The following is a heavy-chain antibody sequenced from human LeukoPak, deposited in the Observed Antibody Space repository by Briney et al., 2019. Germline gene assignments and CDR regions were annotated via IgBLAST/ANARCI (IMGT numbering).Heavy chain of an antibody. Sequence: SVKVSCKASGGTFSSYAISWVRQAPGQGLEWMGRIIPILGIANYAQKFQGRVTITADKSTSTAYMELSSLRSDDTAVYYCATHYGSGSYYSNWGQGTLVTVSS. J-gene: IGHJ4*02. CDR1: GGTFSSYA. CDR3: ATHYGSGSYYSN. D-gene: IGHD3-10*01. CDR2: IIPILGIA. V-gene: IGHV1-69*04.